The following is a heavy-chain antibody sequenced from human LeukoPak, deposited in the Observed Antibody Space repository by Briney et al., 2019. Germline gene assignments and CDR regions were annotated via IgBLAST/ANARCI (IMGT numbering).Heavy chain of an antibody. D-gene: IGHD3-22*01. CDR1: GVSISSGDYY. CDR2: IYSSGST. CDR3: ARPYYYDSRIDP. V-gene: IGHV4-30-4*01. J-gene: IGHJ5*02. Sequence: SETLSLTCTVSGVSISSGDYYWSWIRQPPGRGLEWIGYIYSSGSTYYNPSLKSRAIVSLDTSKNQLSLKLSSVTAADTAVYYCARPYYYDSRIDPWGQGTLVTVSS.